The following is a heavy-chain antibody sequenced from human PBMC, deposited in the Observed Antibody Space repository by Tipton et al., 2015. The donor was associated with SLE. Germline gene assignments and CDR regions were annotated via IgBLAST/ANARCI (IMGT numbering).Heavy chain of an antibody. V-gene: IGHV4-38-2*02. CDR3: ARMEGGIMDV. CDR2: IYHSGDT. Sequence: TLSLTCTVSQYSISSGFYWGWIRQPPGKGLQWIGKIYHSGDTFYNPSLKSRVTMSVDTSKNQFSLKLSSVTAADTAFYYCARMEGGIMDVWGKGTAVTVSS. J-gene: IGHJ6*03. D-gene: IGHD3-16*01. CDR1: QYSISSGFY.